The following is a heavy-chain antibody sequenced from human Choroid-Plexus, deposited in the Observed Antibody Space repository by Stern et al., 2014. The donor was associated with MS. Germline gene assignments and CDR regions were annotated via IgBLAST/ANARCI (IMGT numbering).Heavy chain of an antibody. CDR2: VAYDGSNK. V-gene: IGHV3-30*18. D-gene: IGHD2/OR15-2a*01. CDR3: AKDRQYLTYFFDH. Sequence: VQLVESGGGVVQPGRPLRLSCVASGFTLGSCAMHWVRQAPGKGLEWVARVAYDGSNKYYADSVKGRFTISRDNSQNTLYMQMSSLRPEDTAVYYCAKDRQYLTYFFDHWGQGSLVTVSS. J-gene: IGHJ5*02. CDR1: GFTLGSCA.